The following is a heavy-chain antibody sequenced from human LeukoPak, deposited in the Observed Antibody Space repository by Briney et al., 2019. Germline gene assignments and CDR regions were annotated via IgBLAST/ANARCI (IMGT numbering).Heavy chain of an antibody. D-gene: IGHD6-19*01. CDR1: GFTFSSYA. J-gene: IGHJ4*02. Sequence: LPGGSLRLSCAASGFTFSSYAMSWVRQAPGKGLEWVSAISGSGGSTYYADSVKGRFTISRDNSKNTVYLQMNSLRAEDTAIYYCAKSQGSSAWWKTHFDYWGQGTLVTVSS. CDR3: AKSQGSSAWWKTHFDY. V-gene: IGHV3-23*01. CDR2: ISGSGGST.